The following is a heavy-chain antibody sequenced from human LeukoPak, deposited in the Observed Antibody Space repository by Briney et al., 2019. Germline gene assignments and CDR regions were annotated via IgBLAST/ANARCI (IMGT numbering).Heavy chain of an antibody. D-gene: IGHD6-19*01. V-gene: IGHV1-18*01. CDR1: GYDFTSVG. J-gene: IGHJ4*02. CDR2: ISPYNGNT. Sequence: ASVKVSCKASGYDFTSVGITWVRRAPGQGLEWMGWISPYNGNTRYAQKFQGRVAMATDTSTTTAYMELRGLRFNDTAVYYCARAGSGSGWYFDYWGQGTLVTVSS. CDR3: ARAGSGSGWYFDY.